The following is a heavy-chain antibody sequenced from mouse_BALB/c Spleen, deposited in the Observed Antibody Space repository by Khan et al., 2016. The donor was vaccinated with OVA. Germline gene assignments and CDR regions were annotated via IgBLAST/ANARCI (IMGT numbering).Heavy chain of an antibody. CDR1: GFTFSSNT. V-gene: IGHV5-12-2*01. CDR3: ARVPTFITTALDY. Sequence: EVQVVESGGGLVQPGGSLKLSCAASGFTFSSNTMSWVRQTPEKRLEWVAYITNGGGSTYYPDTVKGRFTISRDNAKNTLYLQMSSLKSEDTAMYYCARVPTFITTALDYWGQGTSVTVSS. D-gene: IGHD1-2*01. CDR2: ITNGGGST. J-gene: IGHJ4*01.